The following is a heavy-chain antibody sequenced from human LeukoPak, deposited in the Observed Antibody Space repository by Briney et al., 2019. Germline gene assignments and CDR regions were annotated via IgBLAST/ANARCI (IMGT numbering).Heavy chain of an antibody. V-gene: IGHV3-64D*09. CDR3: VKDRSGYDYFDF. CDR2: ISSNGGST. Sequence: PGGSLRLSCSASGFTFSRYDMHWGRQAPGKGLEYVSAISSNGGSTYYADSVKGRFTISRDNSKNTLYLQMSSLRAEDTAVYYCVKDRSGYDYFDFWGQGTLVTVSS. D-gene: IGHD5-12*01. J-gene: IGHJ4*02. CDR1: GFTFSRYD.